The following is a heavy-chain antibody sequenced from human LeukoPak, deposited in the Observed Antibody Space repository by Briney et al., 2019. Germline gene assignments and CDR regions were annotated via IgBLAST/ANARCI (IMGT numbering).Heavy chain of an antibody. CDR3: AKNWGWGDYLFYN. V-gene: IGHV3-43D*03. CDR2: ISWDGITT. CDR1: GFTFDDYA. J-gene: IGHJ4*02. Sequence: GGSLRLSFVASGFTFDDYAMHWVRQAPGKGLEWISLISWDGITTSYADSVKGRFTIPRDNSNNSLYLQMNSLRAEDTALYYWAKNWGWGDYLFYNGGQGTQVPVPS. D-gene: IGHD3-10*01.